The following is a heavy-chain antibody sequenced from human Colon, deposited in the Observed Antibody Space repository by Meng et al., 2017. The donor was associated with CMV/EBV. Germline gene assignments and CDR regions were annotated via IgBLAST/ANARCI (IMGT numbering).Heavy chain of an antibody. D-gene: IGHD1-26*01. V-gene: IGHV3-53*05. Sequence: GESLKISCAASGFTVNLNYMTWVRQAPGKGLEWVSVIYSGGDSYYADSVQGRFIMSRDNSKNTVYLQMNSLRPEDTAVYYCARIRKYVGATRVDYDPWGQGTLVTVSS. CDR3: ARIRKYVGATRVDYDP. J-gene: IGHJ5*02. CDR2: IYSGGDS. CDR1: GFTVNLNY.